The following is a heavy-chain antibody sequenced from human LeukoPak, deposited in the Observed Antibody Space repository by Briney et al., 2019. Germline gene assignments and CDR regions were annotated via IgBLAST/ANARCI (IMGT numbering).Heavy chain of an antibody. CDR2: IIPTLEIA. Sequence: ASVKVSCKTSGYIFTSYGISWVRQAPGQGLEWMGRIIPTLEIANYAQKFQGRVTISADKSTSTAYMELSSLRPEDTAVYYCARVISGTWLWFWGQGTLVTVSS. V-gene: IGHV1-69*04. CDR1: GYIFTSYG. D-gene: IGHD1-14*01. CDR3: ARVISGTWLWF. J-gene: IGHJ4*02.